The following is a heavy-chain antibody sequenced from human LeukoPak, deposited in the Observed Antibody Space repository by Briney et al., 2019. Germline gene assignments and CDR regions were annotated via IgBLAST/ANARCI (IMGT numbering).Heavy chain of an antibody. J-gene: IGHJ4*02. V-gene: IGHV5-51*01. CDR3: ATLEGRYCSGGSCPPHFDY. CDR2: IYPGDSDT. CDR1: GYSFTSYW. D-gene: IGHD2-15*01. Sequence: GESLKISCKGSGYSFTSYWIGWVRQMPGKGLEWMGIIYPGDSDTRYRPSFQGQVTISADKSISTAYLQWSSLKASDTAMYYCATLEGRYCSGGSCPPHFDYWGQGTLVTVSS.